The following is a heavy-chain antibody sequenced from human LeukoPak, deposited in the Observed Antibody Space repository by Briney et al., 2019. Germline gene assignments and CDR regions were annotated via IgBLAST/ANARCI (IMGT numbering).Heavy chain of an antibody. V-gene: IGHV1-58*01. CDR2: IVVGSGNT. Sequence: ASVKVSCMASGFTFTSSAVQWVRQARGQRLEWIGWIVVGSGNTNYAQKFQERVTITRDMSTSTAYMELSSLRSEDTAVYYCAAGSKEQWLTFDYWGQGTLVTVSS. D-gene: IGHD6-19*01. J-gene: IGHJ4*02. CDR3: AAGSKEQWLTFDY. CDR1: GFTFTSSA.